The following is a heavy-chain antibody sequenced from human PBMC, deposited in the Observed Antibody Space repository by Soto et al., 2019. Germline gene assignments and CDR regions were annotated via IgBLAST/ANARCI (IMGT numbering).Heavy chain of an antibody. Sequence: QVQLVESGGGVVQPGRSLRLSCAASGFTFSSYGMHWVRQAPGKGLEWVAVIWDDGSNKYYADSVKGRFTISRDNSKNTLYLQMNSLRAEDTAVYYCARDRSALDRWGQGTLVTVSS. V-gene: IGHV3-33*01. J-gene: IGHJ5*02. CDR2: IWDDGSNK. CDR1: GFTFSSYG. D-gene: IGHD6-6*01. CDR3: ARDRSALDR.